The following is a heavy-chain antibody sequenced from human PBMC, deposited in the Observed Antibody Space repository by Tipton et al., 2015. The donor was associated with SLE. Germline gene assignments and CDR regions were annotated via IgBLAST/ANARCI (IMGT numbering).Heavy chain of an antibody. V-gene: IGHV4-34*01. D-gene: IGHD5-24*01. Sequence: TLSLTCDVSGGSLSGYYWIWVRQSPGKGLEWIGEVNESGRANYNPSLKSRVTISVETSKNQFSLKLSSVTAADTAVYYCARRRDGYNSGYFDYWGQGTLVTVSS. CDR2: VNESGRA. CDR3: ARRRDGYNSGYFDY. CDR1: GGSLSGYY. J-gene: IGHJ4*02.